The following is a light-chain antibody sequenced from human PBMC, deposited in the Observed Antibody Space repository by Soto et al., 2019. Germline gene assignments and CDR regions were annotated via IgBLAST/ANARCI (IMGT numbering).Light chain of an antibody. CDR1: QYVNNK. CDR3: QQYDDWPLT. CDR2: GAS. J-gene: IGKJ4*02. Sequence: ETVMTQSPATLSASPGERATLSCRASQYVNNKLGWYQQNPGQAPRLIIYGASTRAAGCPGRFSGSASGTDFTLTISSLQSEDFAIYYCQQYDDWPLTFGGGTRVEIK. V-gene: IGKV3-15*01.